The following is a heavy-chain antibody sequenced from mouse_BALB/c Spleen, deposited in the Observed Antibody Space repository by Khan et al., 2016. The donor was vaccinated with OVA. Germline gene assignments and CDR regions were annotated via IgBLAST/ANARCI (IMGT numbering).Heavy chain of an antibody. CDR1: GYTFTTYW. CDR2: IYPGDGDT. CDR3: ASYRYDYFDY. V-gene: IGHV1-87*01. J-gene: IGHJ2*01. Sequence: QVQLQQSGAELARPGASVKLSCKASGYTFTTYWMQWVKQRPGQGLEWIGTIYPGDGDTRYTQNFKDKATLTADKSSSTAYMQLSSLASEDSAVXYCASYRYDYFDYWGQGTTLTVSS. D-gene: IGHD2-14*01.